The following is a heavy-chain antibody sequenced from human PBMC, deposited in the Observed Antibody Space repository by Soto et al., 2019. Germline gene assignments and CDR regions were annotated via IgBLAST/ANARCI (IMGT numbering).Heavy chain of an antibody. Sequence: QVQLVESGGGVVQPGRSLRLSCAASGFTFSSYAMRWVRQAPGKGLEWVAVISYDGSNKYYADSVKGRFTISRDNSKNTLYLQMNSLRAEDTAVYYCARARSEVAAAGGYYYYYGMDVWGQGTTVTVSS. CDR2: ISYDGSNK. CDR1: GFTFSSYA. D-gene: IGHD6-13*01. V-gene: IGHV3-30-3*01. CDR3: ARARSEVAAAGGYYYYYGMDV. J-gene: IGHJ6*02.